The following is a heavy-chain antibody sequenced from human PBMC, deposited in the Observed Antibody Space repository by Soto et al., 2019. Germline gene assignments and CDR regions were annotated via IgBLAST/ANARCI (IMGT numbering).Heavy chain of an antibody. CDR2: IDPSDSYT. CDR3: ARSIAVAGTDYYYGMDV. J-gene: IGHJ6*02. Sequence: GESLKISCKGSGYSFTSYWISWVRQMPGKGLEWMGRIDPSDSYTNYSPSFQGHVTISADKSISTAYLQWSSLKASDTAMYYCARSIAVAGTDYYYGMDVWGQGTTVTVS. V-gene: IGHV5-10-1*01. D-gene: IGHD6-19*01. CDR1: GYSFTSYW.